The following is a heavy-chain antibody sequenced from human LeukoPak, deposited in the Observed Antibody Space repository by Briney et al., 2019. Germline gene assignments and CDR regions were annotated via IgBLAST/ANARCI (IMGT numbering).Heavy chain of an antibody. Sequence: GGSLRLSCAASRFTFSSYGMHWVRQAPGKGLEWVSVISGAGRSIYYADSVKGRFTISRDNSKNTLYLQMNSLRADDTAVYYCAKRSGGPSPFDYWGQGALVTVSS. CDR3: AKRSGGPSPFDY. V-gene: IGHV3-23*01. J-gene: IGHJ4*02. D-gene: IGHD3-3*01. CDR2: ISGAGRSI. CDR1: RFTFSSYG.